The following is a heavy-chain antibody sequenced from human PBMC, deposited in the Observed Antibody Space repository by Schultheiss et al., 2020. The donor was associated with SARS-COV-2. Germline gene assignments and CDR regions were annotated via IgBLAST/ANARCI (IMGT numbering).Heavy chain of an antibody. J-gene: IGHJ4*02. CDR2: ISGSSYYI. V-gene: IGHV3-21*01. CDR1: GFSFSTNS. Sequence: GGSLRLSCVASGFSFSTNSMNWVRQAPGKGLEWVSSISGSSYYIYYADSVKGRFTISRDNAKNSLYLQMNSLTAEDTAVYYCARSSGHFDYWGQGTLVTVSS. D-gene: IGHD6-19*01. CDR3: ARSSGHFDY.